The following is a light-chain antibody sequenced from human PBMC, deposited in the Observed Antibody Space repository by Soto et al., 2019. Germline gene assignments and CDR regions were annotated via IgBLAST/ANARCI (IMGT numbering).Light chain of an antibody. V-gene: IGKV1-39*01. J-gene: IGKJ4*01. CDR1: QSISSY. Sequence: DIQMTQSPSSLSASVLDIVTITFLASQSISSYLNWYQQKPGKAPKVLIYAASSLQSGVPSRFSGIGSGTDFTLSISSLQPEDFATYYCQQSYSGPLTFGGGTKVDIK. CDR3: QQSYSGPLT. CDR2: AAS.